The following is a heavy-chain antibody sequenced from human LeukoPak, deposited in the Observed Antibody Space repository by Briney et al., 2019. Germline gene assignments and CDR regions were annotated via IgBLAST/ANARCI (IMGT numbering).Heavy chain of an antibody. CDR2: MNPDSGNT. D-gene: IGHD6-13*01. CDR1: GYTFTSYD. Sequence: ASVKVSCKASGYTFTSYDINWVRQATGRGLEWMGWMNPDSGNTGYAQKFQGRVTMTRNTSISTAYMELSSLRSEDTAVYYCARVRAVISSWFYYYYYYMDVWGKGTTVTISS. J-gene: IGHJ6*03. CDR3: ARVRAVISSWFYYYYYYMDV. V-gene: IGHV1-8*01.